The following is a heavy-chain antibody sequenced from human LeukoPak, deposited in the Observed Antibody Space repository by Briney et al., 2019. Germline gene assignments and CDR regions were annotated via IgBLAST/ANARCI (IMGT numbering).Heavy chain of an antibody. D-gene: IGHD5-12*01. CDR3: ARVRARNYYYYGMDV. CDR2: ISSSSSTI. J-gene: IGHJ6*02. V-gene: IGHV3-48*04. Sequence: GGSLRLSCAASGFTFSSYSMNWVRQAPGKGLEWVSYISSSSSTIYYADSVKGRFTFSRDNAKNSLYLQMNSLRAEDTAVYYCARVRARNYYYYGMDVWGQGTTVTVSS. CDR1: GFTFSSYS.